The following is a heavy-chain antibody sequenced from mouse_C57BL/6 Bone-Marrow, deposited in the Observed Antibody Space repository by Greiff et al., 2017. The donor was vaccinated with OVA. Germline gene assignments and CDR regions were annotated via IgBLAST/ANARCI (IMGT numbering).Heavy chain of an antibody. CDR1: GYTFTSYT. V-gene: IGHV1-4*01. J-gene: IGHJ2*01. CDR3: ARTGALDY. Sequence: VQLQQSGAELARPGASVKMSCKASGYTFTSYTMHWVKQRPGQGLEWIGYINPSSGYTKYNQKFKDKATLTAYKSSSTAYMQLSSLTSEDSAVYYCARTGALDYWGQGTTLTVSS. CDR2: INPSSGYT. D-gene: IGHD4-1*01.